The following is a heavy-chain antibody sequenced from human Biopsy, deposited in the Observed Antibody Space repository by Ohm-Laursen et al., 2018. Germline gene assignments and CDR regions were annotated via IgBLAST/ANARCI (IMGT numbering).Heavy chain of an antibody. CDR1: GFTFNRYD. CDR2: VGNAGGT. CDR3: ARARDYYDSSGYYYGYYYYNMDV. J-gene: IGHJ6*02. Sequence: SLRLSCSASGFTFNRYDMHWVRHVSGKGLEWVSAVGNAGGTYYSASVKGRFTISRENAKNSLYLQMNSLRAGDTAVYYCARARDYYDSSGYYYGYYYYNMDVWGQGTTVTVSS. V-gene: IGHV3-13*01. D-gene: IGHD3-22*01.